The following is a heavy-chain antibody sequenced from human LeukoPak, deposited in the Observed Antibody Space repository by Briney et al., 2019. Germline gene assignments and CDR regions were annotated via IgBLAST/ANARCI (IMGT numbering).Heavy chain of an antibody. Sequence: GGSLRLSCAASGFTFSSYAMSWARQAPGKGLEWVSAISGSGGSTYYTDSVKGRFTISRDNSKNTLYLQMNSLRAEDTAVYYCAKDRDSSSPDNWFDPWGQGTLVTVSS. CDR2: ISGSGGST. J-gene: IGHJ5*02. D-gene: IGHD6-6*01. CDR1: GFTFSSYA. V-gene: IGHV3-23*01. CDR3: AKDRDSSSPDNWFDP.